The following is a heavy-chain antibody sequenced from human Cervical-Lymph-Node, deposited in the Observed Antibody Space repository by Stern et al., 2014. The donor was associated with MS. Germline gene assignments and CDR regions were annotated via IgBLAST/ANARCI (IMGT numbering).Heavy chain of an antibody. CDR1: GYSFTSYW. CDR2: IYPGDSDT. V-gene: IGHV5-51*01. D-gene: IGHD3-10*01. CDR3: PWGFGELRDAFDI. Sequence: EVQLVESGAEVKKPGESLKISCKGSGYSFTSYWIGWVRQMPGKGLEWMGIIYPGDSDTRYSPSFQGQVTISADKSISTAYLQWSSLKASDTAMYSRPWGFGELRDAFDIWGQGTMVTVSS. J-gene: IGHJ3*02.